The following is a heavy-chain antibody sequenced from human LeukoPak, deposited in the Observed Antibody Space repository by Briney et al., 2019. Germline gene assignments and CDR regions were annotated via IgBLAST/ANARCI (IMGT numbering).Heavy chain of an antibody. Sequence: PGGSLRLSCAASGITVSSNYMSWVRQAPGKGLEWVSVIYSGGSTYYADSVKGRFTISRDNSKNTLYLQMNSLRAEDTAVYYCARELHGSGSYPNYYYYYGMDVWGQGTTVTVSS. D-gene: IGHD3-10*01. CDR2: IYSGGST. CDR3: ARELHGSGSYPNYYYYYGMDV. J-gene: IGHJ6*02. CDR1: GITVSSNY. V-gene: IGHV3-53*01.